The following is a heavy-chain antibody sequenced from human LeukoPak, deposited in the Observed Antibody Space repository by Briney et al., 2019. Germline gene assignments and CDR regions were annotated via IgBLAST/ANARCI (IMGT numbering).Heavy chain of an antibody. CDR2: VKEDGRET. Sequence: SGGSLRLSCAASGFTFSSYWMNWARQAPGKGLVWVSRVKEDGRETNYADSVKGRFTLSRDNAKNTVYLQMNNLRAEDTAVYHCARAKPADFDLWGRGTLVTVSS. J-gene: IGHJ2*01. CDR1: GFTFSSYW. V-gene: IGHV3-74*01. CDR3: ARAKPADFDL.